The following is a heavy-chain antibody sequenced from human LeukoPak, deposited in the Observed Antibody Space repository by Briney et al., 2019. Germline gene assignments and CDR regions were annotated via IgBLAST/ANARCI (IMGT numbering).Heavy chain of an antibody. CDR3: ARAVEDFYYYMDV. V-gene: IGHV4-39*07. D-gene: IGHD6-19*01. J-gene: IGHJ6*03. Sequence: SETLSLTCTVSGGSISTSTYYWAWIRQPPGKGLEWIGSIYYTGTTYYSPSLKSRVTILLDTSKKQFSLKLRSVTAADTAVYYCARAVEDFYYYMDVWGKGTTVTISS. CDR2: IYYTGTT. CDR1: GGSISTSTYY.